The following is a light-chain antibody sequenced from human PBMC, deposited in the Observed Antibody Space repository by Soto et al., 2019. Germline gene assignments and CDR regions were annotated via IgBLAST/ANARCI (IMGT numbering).Light chain of an antibody. CDR2: AAS. V-gene: IGKV1-27*01. J-gene: IGKJ3*01. CDR3: QNYDSAPIS. Sequence: DIQMTQSPSSLSASVGDRVTITCRTSQDISIYLAWYQQNPGKVPKLLISAASTLQSGVPFRFSGSGSGTDFTLTISSLQPEDVATYYCQNYDSAPISFGPGTKVDIK. CDR1: QDISIY.